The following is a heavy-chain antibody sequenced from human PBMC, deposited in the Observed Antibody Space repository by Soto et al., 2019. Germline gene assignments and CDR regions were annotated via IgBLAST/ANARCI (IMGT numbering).Heavy chain of an antibody. D-gene: IGHD6-19*01. Sequence: QVQLVHSGAEVKKPGSSVKVSCKASGGTFSSYTISWVRQAPGQGLEWMGRIIPILGIANYAQKFQGRVTITADKSTSTAYMELSSLRSEDTAVYYCARGYSSGWYLEYFQHWGQGTLVTVSS. CDR1: GGTFSSYT. J-gene: IGHJ1*01. CDR2: IIPILGIA. CDR3: ARGYSSGWYLEYFQH. V-gene: IGHV1-69*02.